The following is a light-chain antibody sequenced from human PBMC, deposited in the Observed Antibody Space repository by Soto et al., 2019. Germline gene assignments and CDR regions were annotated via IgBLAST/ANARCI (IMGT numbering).Light chain of an antibody. J-gene: IGKJ1*01. CDR2: GAS. CDR3: QQYGSSPWT. V-gene: IGKV3-20*01. CDR1: QSVSSSY. Sequence: EIELTQSPGTLSLSPGERATLSCRASQSVSSSYLAWYQQKPGQAPRLLIYGASSRATGIPARFSGSGSGTDFTLTISRLEPEDFAVYYCQQYGSSPWTFGQGTKVEIK.